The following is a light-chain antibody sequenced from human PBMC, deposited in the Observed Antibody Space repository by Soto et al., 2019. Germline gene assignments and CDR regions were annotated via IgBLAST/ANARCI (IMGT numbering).Light chain of an antibody. V-gene: IGKV3-15*01. CDR3: QQYNSWTWT. CDR1: QTISTN. J-gene: IGKJ1*01. Sequence: DIGLTQSPGTLSLSQEYRATLSCRASQTISTNLAWYQHKPGQPPSLLIYGAATRATGVPARFSGSGSGTQFTLTITSLQSEDFAVYYCQQYNSWTWTFGQGTKVDI. CDR2: GAA.